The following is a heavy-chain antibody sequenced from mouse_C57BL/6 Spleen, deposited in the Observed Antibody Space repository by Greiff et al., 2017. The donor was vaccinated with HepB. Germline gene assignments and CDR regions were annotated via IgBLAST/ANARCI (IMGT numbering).Heavy chain of an antibody. D-gene: IGHD2-4*01. CDR1: GYTFTDHT. Sequence: VQLQQSDAELVKPGASVKISCKVSGYTFTDHTIHWMKQRPEQGLEWIGYIYPRDGSTKYNEKFKGKATLTADKSSSTAYMQLNSLTSEDSAVYFCASYDYEDYDAMDYWGQGTSVTVSS. CDR2: IYPRDGST. CDR3: ASYDYEDYDAMDY. V-gene: IGHV1-78*01. J-gene: IGHJ4*01.